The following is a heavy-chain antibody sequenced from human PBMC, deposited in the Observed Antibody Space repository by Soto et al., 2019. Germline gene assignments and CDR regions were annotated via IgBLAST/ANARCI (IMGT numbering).Heavy chain of an antibody. V-gene: IGHV4-39*01. D-gene: IGHD6-19*01. CDR3: ARLDSSGWYDY. CDR2: IYYSGST. Sequence: ASETLSLTCTVSGGSISSSSYYWGWIRQPPGKGLEWIGSIYYSGSTYYNPSLKSRVTISVDTSKNQFSLKLSSVTAADTAVYYCARLDSSGWYDYWGQGTLVTVSS. J-gene: IGHJ4*02. CDR1: GGSISSSSYY.